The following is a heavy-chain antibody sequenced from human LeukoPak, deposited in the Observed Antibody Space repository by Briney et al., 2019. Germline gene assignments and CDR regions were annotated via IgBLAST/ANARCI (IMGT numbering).Heavy chain of an antibody. CDR3: ARVDTAMVAFDY. V-gene: IGHV4-59*12. D-gene: IGHD5-18*01. CDR1: GGSISSYY. J-gene: IGHJ4*02. CDR2: IYYSGST. Sequence: SETLSLTCTVSGGSISSYYWSWIRQPPGKGLEWIGYIYYSGSTNYNPSLKSRVTISVDTSKNQFSLKLSSVTAADTAVYYCARVDTAMVAFDYWGQGTLVTVSS.